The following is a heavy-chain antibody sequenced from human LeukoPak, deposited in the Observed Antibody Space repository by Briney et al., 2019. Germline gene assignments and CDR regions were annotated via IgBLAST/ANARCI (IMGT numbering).Heavy chain of an antibody. CDR3: ASSDTAMVINNFGYYFDY. CDR1: RYTFTSYD. D-gene: IGHD5-18*01. CDR2: MYPNSGIT. J-gene: IGHJ4*02. Sequence: ASVKVSCTASRYTFTSYDINWVRQTTGQGREWTGRMYPNSGITGYAQKFQGRVTMTRTTSISTAYMELSSLRSEDTAVYYCASSDTAMVINNFGYYFDYWGQRTLVTVSS. V-gene: IGHV1-8*01.